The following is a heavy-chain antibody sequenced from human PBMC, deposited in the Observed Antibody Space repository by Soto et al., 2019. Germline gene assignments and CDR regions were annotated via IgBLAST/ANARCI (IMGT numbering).Heavy chain of an antibody. CDR3: ARDRRPYNPSFYYYYAMDV. D-gene: IGHD1-1*01. Sequence: ASVKVSCKTSGYTFNDYYIYWLRQDPGQGLEWVGWINPNGGGTTYSHKFRGRAIVNRDTSTSTAYMELTSLXSDDTAIYYCARDRRPYNPSFYYYYAMDVGGQGTTVTVS. CDR2: INPNGGGT. V-gene: IGHV1-2*07. J-gene: IGHJ6*02. CDR1: GYTFNDYY.